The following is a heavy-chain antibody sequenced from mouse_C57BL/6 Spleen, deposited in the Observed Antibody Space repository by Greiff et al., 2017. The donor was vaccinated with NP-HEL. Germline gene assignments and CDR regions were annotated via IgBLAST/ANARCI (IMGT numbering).Heavy chain of an antibody. Sequence: EVQLQQSGAELVKPGASVKLSCTASGFNIKDYYMHWVKQRTEQGLEWIGRIDPEDGETKYAPKFQGKATITADTSSNTADLQLSSLTSEDTAVYYCARGTTVPYYAMDYWGQGTSVTVSS. CDR3: ARGTTVPYYAMDY. V-gene: IGHV14-2*01. J-gene: IGHJ4*01. CDR1: GFNIKDYY. D-gene: IGHD1-1*01. CDR2: IDPEDGET.